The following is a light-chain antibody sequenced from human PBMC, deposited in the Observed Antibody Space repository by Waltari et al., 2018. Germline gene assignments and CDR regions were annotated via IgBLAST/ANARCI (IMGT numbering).Light chain of an antibody. CDR1: QSVLYSSNNKNY. V-gene: IGKV4-1*01. J-gene: IGKJ4*01. CDR2: WAS. Sequence: DIVMTQSPASLAVSLGDRATLNCTSSQSVLYSSNNKNYLACYQLKPGQTPKMLIYWASTRESGVPDRFSGSGSGTDFTLTISSLQAEDVAVYYCQQYYSTPLTFGGGTKVEI. CDR3: QQYYSTPLT.